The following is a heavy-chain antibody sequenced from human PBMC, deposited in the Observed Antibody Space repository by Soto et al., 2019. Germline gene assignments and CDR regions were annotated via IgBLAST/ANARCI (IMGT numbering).Heavy chain of an antibody. V-gene: IGHV4-59*01. J-gene: IGHJ6*02. CDR1: GGSISSYY. Sequence: WETLSLTCTVSGGSISSYYLSWIRQPPGKGLEWIWYIYYSGSTNYNASVKSRVTISVDTSKNQVSLKLSSVTAADTAVYYCARAQLVRQRISYSYYDGMDVCGQGTTVTVSS. D-gene: IGHD6-13*01. CDR3: ARAQLVRQRISYSYYDGMDV. CDR2: IYYSGST.